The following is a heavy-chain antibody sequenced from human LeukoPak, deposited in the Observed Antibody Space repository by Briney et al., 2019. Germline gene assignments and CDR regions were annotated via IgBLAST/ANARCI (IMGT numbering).Heavy chain of an antibody. CDR1: GYSFTSCW. CDR2: IYPGDSDT. CDR3: ARHHYGTHSPFDY. D-gene: IGHD3-10*01. J-gene: IGHJ4*02. V-gene: IGHV5-51*01. Sequence: PGESLKISCKGSGYSFTSCWIGWVRQLPGKGLEWMRIIYPGDSDTRYSPSFQGQVTISADKSISTAYLQWSSLKASDTAMYYCARHHYGTHSPFDYWGQGTLVTVSS.